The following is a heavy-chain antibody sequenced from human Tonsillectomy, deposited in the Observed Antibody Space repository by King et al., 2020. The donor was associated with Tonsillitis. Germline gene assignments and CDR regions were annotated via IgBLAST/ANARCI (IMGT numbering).Heavy chain of an antibody. Sequence: VQLVESGGGLVQPGRSLRLSCAASGFTFDDYAMHWVRQAPGKGLEWVSGSNWNSASIAYADSVKGRFTISRDNAKNSLYLQMNSLRADDTALNYCAKALGTFTMATKDGHVFALWGQGKMVTVSS. CDR3: AKALGTFTMATKDGHVFAL. D-gene: IGHD5-24*01. J-gene: IGHJ3*01. V-gene: IGHV3-9*01. CDR2: SNWNSASI. CDR1: GFTFDDYA.